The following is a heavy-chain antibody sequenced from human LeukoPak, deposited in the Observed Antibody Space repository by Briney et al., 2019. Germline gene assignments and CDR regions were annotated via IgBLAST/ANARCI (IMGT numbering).Heavy chain of an antibody. Sequence: GGSLRLSCAASGFTFSSYGMHWVRQAPGKGLEWVAVIWYDGSNKYYADSVKGRFTISKDNSKNTLYLQMNSLRAEDTAVYYCARGWGYYYGSGSPNSMDVWGQGTTVTVSS. J-gene: IGHJ6*02. V-gene: IGHV3-33*01. CDR1: GFTFSSYG. CDR2: IWYDGSNK. D-gene: IGHD3-10*01. CDR3: ARGWGYYYGSGSPNSMDV.